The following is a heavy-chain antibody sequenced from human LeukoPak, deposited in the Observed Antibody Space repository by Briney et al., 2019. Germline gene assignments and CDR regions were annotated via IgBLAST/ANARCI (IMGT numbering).Heavy chain of an antibody. D-gene: IGHD3-10*01. V-gene: IGHV3-7*01. CDR2: IKQDGSEK. CDR1: GFTVSSNY. CDR3: ARGGIYGSGTSYFDY. J-gene: IGHJ4*02. Sequence: GGSLRLSCAASGFTVSSNYMSWVRQAPGKGLEWVANIKQDGSEKYYVDSVKGRFTISRDNAKNSLYLQMNSLRAEDTAVYYCARGGIYGSGTSYFDYWGQGTLVTVSS.